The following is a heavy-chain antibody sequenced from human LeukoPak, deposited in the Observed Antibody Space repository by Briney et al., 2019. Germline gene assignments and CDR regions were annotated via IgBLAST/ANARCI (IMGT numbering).Heavy chain of an antibody. CDR1: GGSISSGSYY. V-gene: IGHV4-61*02. J-gene: IGHJ3*02. Sequence: SQTLTLTCTVSGGSISSGSYYWSWFRQPAEKGLEWIGRIYTSGSTCYNPSLKSRVTISADTSKNQFSLNVSSVTAADTAVYYCARHKYSSGWPPEGAFDIWGQGTMVTVSS. CDR3: ARHKYSSGWPPEGAFDI. CDR2: IYTSGST. D-gene: IGHD6-19*01.